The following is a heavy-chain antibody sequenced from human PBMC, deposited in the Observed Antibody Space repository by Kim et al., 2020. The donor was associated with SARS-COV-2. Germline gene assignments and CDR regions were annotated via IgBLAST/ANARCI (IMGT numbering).Heavy chain of an antibody. CDR2: MDPDGSTI. V-gene: IGHV3-74*01. CDR1: GFTFSTYW. CDR3: VRGTLAPADTDY. D-gene: IGHD2-2*01. J-gene: IGHJ4*02. Sequence: GGSLRLSCTVSGFTFSTYWMHWVRQTPGKGLVWVSRMDPDGSTINYADSVKGRFTISRDNAMNTLYLQMTSLRAEDTALYYCVRGTLAPADTDYWGQGTLVTVSS.